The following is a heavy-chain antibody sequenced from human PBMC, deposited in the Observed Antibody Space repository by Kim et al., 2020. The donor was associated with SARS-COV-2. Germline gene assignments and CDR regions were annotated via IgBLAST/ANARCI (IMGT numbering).Heavy chain of an antibody. D-gene: IGHD5-12*01. J-gene: IGHJ4*02. CDR1: GFIFSNYA. CDR2: VTDNGGTT. Sequence: GGSLRLSCAVSGFIFSNYAMSWVRQAPGKGLEWVSAVTDNGGTTDYADSVKGRFTISRDNSKNTLYLQMNSLRAEDTAVYYCAKDRQSVGTIYVECDYWGQGTLVTVSS. V-gene: IGHV3-23*01. CDR3: AKDRQSVGTIYVECDY.